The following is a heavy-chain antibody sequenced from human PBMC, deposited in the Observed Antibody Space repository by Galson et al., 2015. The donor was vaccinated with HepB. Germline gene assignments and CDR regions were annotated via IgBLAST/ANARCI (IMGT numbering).Heavy chain of an antibody. V-gene: IGHV1-18*04. CDR3: ARDGNCSSTSCYSDYMDV. CDR1: GYTFIRYG. D-gene: IGHD2-2*01. J-gene: IGHJ6*03. CDR2: ISPYNGNT. Sequence: SVKVSCKASGYTFIRYGISWVRQAPGQGLEWMGWISPYNGNTNYAQKLQGRVTMTTDTSTSTAYMEVRGLRSDDTAVYYCARDGNCSSTSCYSDYMDVWVKGTTVTVSS.